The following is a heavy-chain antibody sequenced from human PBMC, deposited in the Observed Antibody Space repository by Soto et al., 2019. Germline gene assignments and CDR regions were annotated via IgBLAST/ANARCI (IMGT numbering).Heavy chain of an antibody. Sequence: QVLLVESGGGVVQPGRSLRLSCAPSGFTLSTNGMHWVRQAPGKGLEWVAMISHDGSEEHYADPVKGRFTISRDNSKTILYLQMNSLRTEDTAVYYCAKDWGSSGWFNWFDPWGQGTLVTVSS. D-gene: IGHD6-19*01. V-gene: IGHV3-30*18. CDR1: GFTLSTNG. J-gene: IGHJ5*02. CDR3: AKDWGSSGWFNWFDP. CDR2: ISHDGSEE.